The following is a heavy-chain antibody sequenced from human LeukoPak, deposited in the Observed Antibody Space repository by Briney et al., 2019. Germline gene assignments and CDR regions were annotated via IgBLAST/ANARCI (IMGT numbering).Heavy chain of an antibody. V-gene: IGHV3-23*02. D-gene: IGHD3-10*01. Sequence: GGSLRLSCAVSGFTFSGHGMHWVRQVPGKGLEWVASISGGGSDTYNEDAVKGRFTISRDNYKSTLSLQMNSLRAEDPAVYYCAKGGAYGSGSYCDYWGQGTLVTVSS. CDR1: GFTFSGHG. J-gene: IGHJ4*02. CDR2: ISGGGSDT. CDR3: AKGGAYGSGSYCDY.